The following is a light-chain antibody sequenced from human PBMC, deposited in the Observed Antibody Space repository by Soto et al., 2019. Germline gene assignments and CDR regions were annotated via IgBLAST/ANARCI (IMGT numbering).Light chain of an antibody. CDR1: RGISSY. Sequence: DIQLTQSPSFLSASVGDRVTITCRASRGISSYLAWYQQKPGKAPKLLIYAASTLHTGVPSRFSGSGSGTEFTLTLSSLQPEDFATYYCQQLSSYLITFGQGTRLEIK. CDR2: AAS. J-gene: IGKJ5*01. V-gene: IGKV1-9*01. CDR3: QQLSSYLIT.